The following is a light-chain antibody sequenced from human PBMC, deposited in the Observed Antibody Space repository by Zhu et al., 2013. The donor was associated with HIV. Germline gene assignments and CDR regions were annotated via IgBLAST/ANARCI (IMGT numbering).Light chain of an antibody. CDR3: QHLNTYPNT. CDR1: QGISSY. J-gene: IGKJ2*01. V-gene: IGKV1-9*01. CDR2: AAS. Sequence: DIQLTQSPSFLSASVGDRVTITCRASQGISSYLAWYQQKPGKAPNLLIYAASTLQTGVPSRFSGSGSGTEFTLTISSLQPEDFATYYCQHLNTYPNTFGQGPSWRSN.